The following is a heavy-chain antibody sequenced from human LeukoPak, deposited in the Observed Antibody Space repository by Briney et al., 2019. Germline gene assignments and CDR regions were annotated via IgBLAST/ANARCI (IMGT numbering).Heavy chain of an antibody. D-gene: IGHD5-24*01. Sequence: GGSLRLSCAASGFTFSIYNMNWVRQAPGKGLEWVSSISSSSSYIYYADSVKGRFTISRDNAKNSLYLQMNSLRAEDTAVYYCASRRDGYNWLDYWGQGTLVTVSS. J-gene: IGHJ4*02. V-gene: IGHV3-21*01. CDR2: ISSSSSYI. CDR1: GFTFSIYN. CDR3: ASRRDGYNWLDY.